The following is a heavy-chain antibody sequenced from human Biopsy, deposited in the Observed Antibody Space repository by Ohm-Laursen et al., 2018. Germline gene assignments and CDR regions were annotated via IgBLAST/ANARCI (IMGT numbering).Heavy chain of an antibody. CDR3: GNEVYGRDY. D-gene: IGHD4-17*01. J-gene: IGHJ4*02. CDR2: INQSGST. V-gene: IGHV4-34*08. Sequence: PGTLSLTCVVFGRTFSDYRWTWIRQPPGRGLEWIGQINQSGSTNYNPSLKSRVTISADASKYEFSLRLTSVTAADTAVYFCGNEVYGRDYWGLGARVTASS. CDR1: GRTFSDYR.